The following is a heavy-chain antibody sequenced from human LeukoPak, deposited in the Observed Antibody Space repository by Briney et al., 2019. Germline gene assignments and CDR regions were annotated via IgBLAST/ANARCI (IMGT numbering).Heavy chain of an antibody. CDR2: IYSGGST. CDR3: ARAAYSSSWPNYYFYYYMDV. J-gene: IGHJ6*03. CDR1: GFTVSSNY. V-gene: IGHV3-53*01. Sequence: GGSLRLSCAASGFTVSSNYMSWVRQAPGKGLEWVSVIYSGGSTYYADSVKGRFTTSRDNAKNTLYLQMNSLRAEDTAVYYCARAAYSSSWPNYYFYYYMDVWGKGTTVTVSS. D-gene: IGHD6-13*01.